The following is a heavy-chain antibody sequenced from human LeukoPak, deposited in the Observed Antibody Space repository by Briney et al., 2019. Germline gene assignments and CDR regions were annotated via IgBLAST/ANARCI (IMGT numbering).Heavy chain of an antibody. CDR1: GGSFSGYY. CDR3: ARHRRGYSLNWSWFDP. J-gene: IGHJ5*02. Sequence: SETLSLTCAVYGGSFSGYYWSWIRQPPGKGPEWIGEINHSGSTNYNPSLKSRVTISVDTSKNQFSLKLSSVTAADTAVYYCARHRRGYSLNWSWFDPWGQGTLVTVSP. CDR2: INHSGST. D-gene: IGHD5-12*01. V-gene: IGHV4-34*01.